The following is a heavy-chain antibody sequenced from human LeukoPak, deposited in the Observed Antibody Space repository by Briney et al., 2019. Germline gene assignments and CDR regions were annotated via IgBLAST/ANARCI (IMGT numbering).Heavy chain of an antibody. CDR2: INPNSGGT. V-gene: IGHV1-2*02. Sequence: ASVKVSCKASGYSFTIYGISWVRQAPGQGLEWMGWINPNSGGTNYAQNFQGRVTMTRDTSISTAYMELSRLRYDDTAVYYCAREGPPGDTNPHFDYWGQGILVTVSS. J-gene: IGHJ4*02. D-gene: IGHD3-10*01. CDR1: GYSFTIYG. CDR3: AREGPPGDTNPHFDY.